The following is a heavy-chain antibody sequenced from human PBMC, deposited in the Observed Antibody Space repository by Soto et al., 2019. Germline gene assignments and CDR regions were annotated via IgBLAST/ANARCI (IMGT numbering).Heavy chain of an antibody. Sequence: GESLKISCKGSGYTSSKYCIGWVRQTHGKGLEWMGMIYPGDSDARYSPSFEGQVTFSVDKSINTAYLQWNSLKASDTAMYYCARQGGEYNTMSDYWGQGTLVTVSS. V-gene: IGHV5-51*01. CDR2: IYPGDSDA. CDR3: ARQGGEYNTMSDY. J-gene: IGHJ4*02. CDR1: GYTSSKYC. D-gene: IGHD3-10*01.